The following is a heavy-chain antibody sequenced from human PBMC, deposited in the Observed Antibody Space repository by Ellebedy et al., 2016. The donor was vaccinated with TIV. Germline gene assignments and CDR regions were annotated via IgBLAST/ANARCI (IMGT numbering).Heavy chain of an antibody. CDR3: ARQEGANGGTDY. D-gene: IGHD4/OR15-4a*01. CDR2: IYPGDSDT. Sequence: GESLKISCKGSGYKFTSYYIAWVRQMPGKGLEWMGIIYPGDSDTRYVPSFQGQVTISADKSISTAYLPWSSLKAADTASYYCARQEGANGGTDYWGQGTLVTVSS. V-gene: IGHV5-51*01. J-gene: IGHJ4*02. CDR1: GYKFTSYY.